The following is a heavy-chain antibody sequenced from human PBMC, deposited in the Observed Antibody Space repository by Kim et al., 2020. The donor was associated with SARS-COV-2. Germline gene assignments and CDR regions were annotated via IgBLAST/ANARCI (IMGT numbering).Heavy chain of an antibody. D-gene: IGHD6-19*01. V-gene: IGHV3-23*01. Sequence: GGSLRLSCAASGFTFSTNAMAWVRQAPGKGPEWVSAISPSGGDSYYADSVKGRFSTSRDNSKNTLYLQMKSLRVEDTAIYYCAKELVSRSSLSFDYWGHGTLVTVSS. CDR2: ISPSGGDS. CDR3: AKELVSRSSLSFDY. J-gene: IGHJ4*01. CDR1: GFTFSTNA.